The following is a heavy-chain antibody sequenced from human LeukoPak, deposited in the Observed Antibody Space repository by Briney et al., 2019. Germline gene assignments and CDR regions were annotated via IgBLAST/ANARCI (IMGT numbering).Heavy chain of an antibody. CDR2: IYHSGST. D-gene: IGHD3-10*01. J-gene: IGHJ4*02. CDR1: GGSISSGGYY. V-gene: IGHV4-30-2*01. Sequence: MASETLSLTCTVSGGSISSGGYYWSWIRQPRGKGLEWIGYIYHSGSTYYNPSLKSRVTISVDRSKNQSSLKLSSVTAADTAVYYCAYGPPAFDYWGQGTLVTVSS. CDR3: AYGPPAFDY.